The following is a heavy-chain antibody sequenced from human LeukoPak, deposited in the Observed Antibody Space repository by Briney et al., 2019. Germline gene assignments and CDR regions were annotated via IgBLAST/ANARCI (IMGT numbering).Heavy chain of an antibody. Sequence: SETLFLTCTVSGGSISNYYWGWIRQPPGEGLEWIGSIYYSGSTYYNSSLQSRVTISVDTSKNQFSLKLSSVTAADTAVYYCARAQGGSYFDYWGQGTLVTVSS. J-gene: IGHJ4*02. CDR1: GGSISNYY. CDR2: IYYSGST. V-gene: IGHV4-39*07. CDR3: ARAQGGSYFDY. D-gene: IGHD1-26*01.